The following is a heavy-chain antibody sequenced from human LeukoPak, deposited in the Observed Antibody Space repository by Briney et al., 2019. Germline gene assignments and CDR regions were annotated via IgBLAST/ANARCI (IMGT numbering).Heavy chain of an antibody. D-gene: IGHD6-19*01. CDR2: ISAYNGNT. Sequence: ASVKVSCKASGYTFTSYYMHWVRQAPGQGLEWMGWISAYNGNTNYAQKLQGRVTMTTDTSTSTAYMELRSLRSDDTAVYYCARESEGASSGWYWVWYYFDYWGQGTLVTVSS. CDR1: GYTFTSYY. V-gene: IGHV1-18*04. J-gene: IGHJ4*02. CDR3: ARESEGASSGWYWVWYYFDY.